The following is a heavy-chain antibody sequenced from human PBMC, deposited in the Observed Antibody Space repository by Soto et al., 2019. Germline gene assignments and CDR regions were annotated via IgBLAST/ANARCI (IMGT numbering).Heavy chain of an antibody. D-gene: IGHD6-6*01. CDR3: TKSSGGSSSVGMDY. Sequence: LRLSCAASGFTFISYSMNWVRQAPGKGLEWVSSISSSSSYIYYADSVKGRFTISRDNSKNTLSLQMTALRVEDSSVYYCTKSSGGSSSVGMDYWGPGTLVTVSS. J-gene: IGHJ4*02. CDR1: GFTFISYS. V-gene: IGHV3-21*01. CDR2: ISSSSSYI.